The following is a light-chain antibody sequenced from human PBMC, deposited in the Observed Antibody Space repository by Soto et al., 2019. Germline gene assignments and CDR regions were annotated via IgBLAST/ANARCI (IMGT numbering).Light chain of an antibody. Sequence: QAVLTQPPSVSSAPGQKVTIPCAGSSPNIGGNSVSWYQQLPGTAPKLLIYDDNNRPSGIPHRFSGSKSGDTASLTISGLQAGDEADYYCCSYSPNNTHNYVFGTGTKLTV. CDR3: CSYSPNNTHNYV. V-gene: IGLV1-51*01. J-gene: IGLJ1*01. CDR1: SPNIGGNS. CDR2: DDN.